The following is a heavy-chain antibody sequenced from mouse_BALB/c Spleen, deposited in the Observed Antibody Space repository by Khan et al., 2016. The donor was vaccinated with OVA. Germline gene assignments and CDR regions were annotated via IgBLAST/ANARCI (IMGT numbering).Heavy chain of an antibody. CDR1: GFTFSTYG. CDR3: ARLAYYDDIEGFAY. Sequence: EVQGVESGGDLVKPGGSLKLSCAASGFTFSTYGMSWVRQTPDKRLEWVATVSTGGGYTYYPDSVKGRFTISRDNAKKTLYLQMSRLKSEDTAMFYCARLAYYDDIEGFAYWGQGTLVTVSA. V-gene: IGHV5-6*01. J-gene: IGHJ3*01. CDR2: VSTGGGYT. D-gene: IGHD1-1*01.